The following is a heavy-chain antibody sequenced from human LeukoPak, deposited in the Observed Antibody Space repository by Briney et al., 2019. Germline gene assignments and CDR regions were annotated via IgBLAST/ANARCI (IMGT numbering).Heavy chain of an antibody. Sequence: ASVKVSCKASGGTFSNYAISWVRQAPGQGLEWMGWISAYNGNTNYAQKLQGRVTMTTDTSTSTAYMELRSLRSDDTAVYYCARVYTSAAGTDYWGQGTLVTVSS. CDR1: GGTFSNYA. J-gene: IGHJ4*02. CDR3: ARVYTSAAGTDY. CDR2: ISAYNGNT. V-gene: IGHV1-18*01. D-gene: IGHD6-13*01.